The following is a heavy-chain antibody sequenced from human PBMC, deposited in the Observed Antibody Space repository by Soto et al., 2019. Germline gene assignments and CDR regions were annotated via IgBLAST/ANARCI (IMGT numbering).Heavy chain of an antibody. Sequence: QVQLQESGPGLVKPSETLSLTCTISGCSISTYFWSWIRQPPGKGLEWIGSIAYSGSTDYSPSLNTRVTISRDTSKKQRSLTLNSVSAADTAIYYCARNWFSVAGRYHFDHWGHGILVTVSS. CDR3: ARNWFSVAGRYHFDH. J-gene: IGHJ4*01. D-gene: IGHD6-19*01. V-gene: IGHV4-59*01. CDR2: IAYSGST. CDR1: GCSISTYF.